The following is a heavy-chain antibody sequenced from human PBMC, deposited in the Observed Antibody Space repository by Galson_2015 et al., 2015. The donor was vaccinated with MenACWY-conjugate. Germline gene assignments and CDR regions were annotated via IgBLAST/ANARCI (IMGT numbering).Heavy chain of an antibody. CDR1: GDSVSSNSAA. CDR3: ASSFMGDYGDYPNFRYYYYGMDV. V-gene: IGHV6-1*01. D-gene: IGHD4-17*01. J-gene: IGHJ6*02. CDR2: TYYRSKWYN. Sequence: CAISGDSVSSNSAAWNWIRQSPSRGLEWLGRTYYRSKWYNDYAVSVKSRITINPDTSKNQFSLQLNSVTPEDTAVYYCASSFMGDYGDYPNFRYYYYGMDVWGQGTTVTVSS.